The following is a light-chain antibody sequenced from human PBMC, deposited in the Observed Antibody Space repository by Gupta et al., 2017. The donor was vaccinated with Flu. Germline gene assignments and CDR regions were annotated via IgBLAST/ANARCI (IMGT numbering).Light chain of an antibody. V-gene: IGKV4-1*01. CDR3: QQYYRTPPET. Sequence: DIVMTQSPDSLAVSLGERATINCKSSQSVLYSSNNKNYLAWYQQKPGQPPKLLIYWASTRESGVPDRFSGSGSGTDFTLTISSLQAEDVAVYYCQQYYRTPPETCGQGTKVEIK. CDR2: WAS. J-gene: IGKJ1*01. CDR1: QSVLYSSNNKNY.